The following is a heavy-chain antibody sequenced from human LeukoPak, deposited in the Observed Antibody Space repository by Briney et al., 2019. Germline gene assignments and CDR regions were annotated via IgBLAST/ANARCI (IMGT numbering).Heavy chain of an antibody. Sequence: GGSLRLSCAASGFTFSSYAMSWVRQAPGKGLEWVSAISGNGGSTYYADSVKGRFTISRDNAKNTLYLQMNSLRAEDTAVYYCARGAYGDYVVEYFQHWGQGTLVTVSS. J-gene: IGHJ1*01. CDR1: GFTFSSYA. CDR3: ARGAYGDYVVEYFQH. V-gene: IGHV3-23*01. D-gene: IGHD4-17*01. CDR2: ISGNGGST.